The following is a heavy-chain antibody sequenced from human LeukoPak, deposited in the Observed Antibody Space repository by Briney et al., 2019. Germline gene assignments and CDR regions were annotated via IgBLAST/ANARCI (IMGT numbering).Heavy chain of an antibody. J-gene: IGHJ4*02. V-gene: IGHV1-2*02. Sequence: ASVKVSCKASGYTFTGYYMHWVRQAPGQGLEWMGWINPNSGGTNYAQKFQGRVTMTRDTSISTAYMELSRLRSDDTAVYYCARGDIVVVPAAHSRDYRGQGTLVTVSS. D-gene: IGHD2-2*01. CDR3: ARGDIVVVPAAHSRDY. CDR1: GYTFTGYY. CDR2: INPNSGGT.